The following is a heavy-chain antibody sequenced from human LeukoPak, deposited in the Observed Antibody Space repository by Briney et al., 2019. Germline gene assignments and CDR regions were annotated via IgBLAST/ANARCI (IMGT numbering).Heavy chain of an antibody. CDR2: IKQDGSEK. D-gene: IGHD6-13*01. Sequence: GGSLRLSCAASGFTFSSYWMSWVRQAPGKGLEWVANIKQDGSEKYYVDSVKGRFTISRDNAKNSLYLQMNSLRAEDTAVYYCARALVSGQYSSSWYFGVVPSAFDYRGHRSTVIISS. CDR1: GFTFSSYW. J-gene: IGHJ4*01. CDR3: ARALVSGQYSSSWYFGVVPSAFDY. V-gene: IGHV3-7*01.